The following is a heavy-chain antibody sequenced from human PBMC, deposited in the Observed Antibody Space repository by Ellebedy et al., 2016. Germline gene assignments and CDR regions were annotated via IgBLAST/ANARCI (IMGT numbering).Heavy chain of an antibody. CDR1: GYTFTSYG. CDR3: AREGSYGGNSLDAFDI. Sequence: ASVKVSCXASGYTFTSYGISWVRQAPGQGLEGMGWISAYNGNTNYAQKLQGRVTMTTDTSTSTAYMELRSLRSDDMAVYYCAREGSYGGNSLDAFDIWGQGTMVTVSS. V-gene: IGHV1-18*03. D-gene: IGHD4-23*01. CDR2: ISAYNGNT. J-gene: IGHJ3*02.